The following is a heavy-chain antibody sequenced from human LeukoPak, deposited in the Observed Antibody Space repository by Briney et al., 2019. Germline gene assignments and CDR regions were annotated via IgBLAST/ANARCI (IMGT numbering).Heavy chain of an antibody. CDR2: IYYSGTTRGKT. J-gene: IGHJ6*02. Sequence: PSETLSLSCTVSGVSVSSSSRSWVRQPPGKGLEWVGHIYYSGTTRGKTTYNPSLTRRVTTSINTAFNQFSLLVPSVTAAYTSVYYCARGSGRYYYYGVDVWGQGTTVAVSS. V-gene: IGHV4-59*02. D-gene: IGHD7-27*01. CDR3: ARGSGRYYYYGVDV. CDR1: GVSVSSSS.